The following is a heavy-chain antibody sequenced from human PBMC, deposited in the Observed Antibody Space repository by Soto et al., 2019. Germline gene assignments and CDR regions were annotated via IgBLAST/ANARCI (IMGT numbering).Heavy chain of an antibody. CDR1: GYSFTSYW. V-gene: IGHV5-51*01. CDR2: IYPGDSDT. CDR3: ARTETNRGYSYGYCMDV. J-gene: IGHJ6*02. Sequence: PGESLMISCKGSGYSFTSYWIGWVRQMPGKGLEWMGIIYPGDSDTRYSPSFQGQVTISADKSISTAYLQWSSLKASDTAMYYCARTETNRGYSYGYCMDVWGQGTTVTVSS. D-gene: IGHD5-18*01.